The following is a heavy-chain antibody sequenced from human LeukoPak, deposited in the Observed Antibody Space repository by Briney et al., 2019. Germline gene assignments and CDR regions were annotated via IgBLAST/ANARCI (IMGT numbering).Heavy chain of an antibody. CDR2: INHSGST. V-gene: IGHV4-34*01. CDR1: GGSFSGYY. J-gene: IGHJ3*02. Sequence: SETLSLTCAVYGGSFSGYYWSLIRQPPGKGLDCIGEINHSGSTNYNPSLKSRVTISVDTSKNQFSLKLSSVTAADTAVYYCARASRIAARPGRWAFDIWGQGTMVTVSS. D-gene: IGHD6-6*01. CDR3: ARASRIAARPGRWAFDI.